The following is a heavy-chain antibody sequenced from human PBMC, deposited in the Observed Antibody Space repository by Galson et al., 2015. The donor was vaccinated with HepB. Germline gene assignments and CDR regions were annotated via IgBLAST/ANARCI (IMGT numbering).Heavy chain of an antibody. CDR3: ARDRYSYASYYFDY. Sequence: SLRLSCAASGFTFSSYSMNWVRQAPGKGLEWVSSISSSSSYIYYADSVKGRFTISRDNAKNSLYLQMNSLRAEDTAVYYCARDRYSYASYYFDYWGQGTLVTVSS. J-gene: IGHJ4*02. CDR1: GFTFSSYS. V-gene: IGHV3-21*01. D-gene: IGHD5-18*01. CDR2: ISSSSSYI.